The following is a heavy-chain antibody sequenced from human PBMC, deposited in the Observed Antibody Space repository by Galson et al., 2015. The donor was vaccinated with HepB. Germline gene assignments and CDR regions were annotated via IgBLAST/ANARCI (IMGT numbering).Heavy chain of an antibody. CDR3: ARVASHYYYYGMDV. Sequence: SLRLSCAASGFTFSSYSMNWVRQAPGKGLEWVSSISSSSSYIYYADSVKGRFTISRDNAKNSLYLQMNSLRAEDTAVYYCARVASHYYYYGMDVWGQGTTVTVSS. CDR2: ISSSSSYI. V-gene: IGHV3-21*01. CDR1: GFTFSSYS. J-gene: IGHJ6*02.